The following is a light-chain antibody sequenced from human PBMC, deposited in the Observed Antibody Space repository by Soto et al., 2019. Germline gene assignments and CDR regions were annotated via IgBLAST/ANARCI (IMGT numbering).Light chain of an antibody. CDR3: TSYVGNDIWV. Sequence: HSALTQPPSASGSPGQSVTISCTRTSSDVSAYKYVSWYQQYPGKAPKLMIYEVTKLPSGVPDRFSGSKSGNTASLTVSGLQAEDEADYYCTSYVGNDIWVFGGGTKLTVL. CDR2: EVT. J-gene: IGLJ3*02. CDR1: SSDVSAYKY. V-gene: IGLV2-8*01.